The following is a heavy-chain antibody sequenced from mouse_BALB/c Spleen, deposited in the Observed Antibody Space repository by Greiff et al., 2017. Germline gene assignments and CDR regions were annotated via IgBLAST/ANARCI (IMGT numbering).Heavy chain of an antibody. V-gene: IGHV5-6-5*01. CDR3: ARGGFDY. CDR2: ISSGGST. CDR1: GFTFSSYA. Sequence: EVQLVESGGGLVKPGGSLKLSCAASGFTFSSYAMSWVRQTPEKRLEWVASISSGGSTYYPDSVMGRFTISRDNARNILYLQMGSLGSEDTSMYYCARGGFDYWGQGTTLTVSS. J-gene: IGHJ2*01.